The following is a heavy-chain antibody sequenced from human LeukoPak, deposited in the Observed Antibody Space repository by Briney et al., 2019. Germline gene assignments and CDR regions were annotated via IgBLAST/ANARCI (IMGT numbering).Heavy chain of an antibody. CDR2: ISGSGGST. V-gene: IGHV3-23*01. D-gene: IGHD6-19*01. J-gene: IGHJ4*02. CDR3: AKEWAVAGTGPFDS. CDR1: GFTFSSYA. Sequence: GGSLRLSCAASGFTFSSYAMSWVRQARGEGLGWVSAISGSGGSTYYADSVKGRFTTSRDNSKNTLYLQMNSLRAEDTAVYYCAKEWAVAGTGPFDSWGQGTLVTVSS.